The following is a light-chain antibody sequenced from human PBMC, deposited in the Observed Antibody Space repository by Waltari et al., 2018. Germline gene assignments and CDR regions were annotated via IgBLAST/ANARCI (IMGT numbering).Light chain of an antibody. V-gene: IGKV3-20*01. CDR3: QQYGSSPIT. CDR1: QSVSSSY. Sequence: EIVLTQSPGTLSLSPGERVTLSCRASQSVSSSYLAWYQQKPGQAPRLLIYGVSSRATGIPDRFSGSGSGTDFTLTISRLVPEDFAVYSCQQYGSSPITFGQGTRLEIK. J-gene: IGKJ5*01. CDR2: GVS.